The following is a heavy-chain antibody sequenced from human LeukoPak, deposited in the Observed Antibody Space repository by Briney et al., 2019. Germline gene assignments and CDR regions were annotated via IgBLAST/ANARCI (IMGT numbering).Heavy chain of an antibody. J-gene: IGHJ3*02. D-gene: IGHD2-2*01. CDR2: IRNDGGRQ. V-gene: IGHV3-30*02. Sequence: GGSLRLSCAASGFTFSSYGMHWVRQAPGKGLEWVAVIRNDGGRQYYADSVKGQFTISRDNSKNTLYLQMNSLRAEDTAVYYCAKDISRRGPAAWGNVFDIWGQGTLVIVSS. CDR3: AKDISRRGPAAWGNVFDI. CDR1: GFTFSSYG.